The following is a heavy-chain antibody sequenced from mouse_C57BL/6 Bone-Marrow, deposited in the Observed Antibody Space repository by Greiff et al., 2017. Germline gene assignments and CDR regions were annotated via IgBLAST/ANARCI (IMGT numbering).Heavy chain of an antibody. Sequence: DVQLVESGGGLVKPGGSLKLSCAASGFTFSDYGMHWVRQAPEKGLEGVAYISSGSSTIYYADTVKGRFTLSRDNAKNTLFLQMTSLRAEDTAMYYCASAYAMDYWGQGTSVTVSS. CDR1: GFTFSDYG. V-gene: IGHV5-17*01. CDR2: ISSGSSTI. J-gene: IGHJ4*01. CDR3: ASAYAMDY.